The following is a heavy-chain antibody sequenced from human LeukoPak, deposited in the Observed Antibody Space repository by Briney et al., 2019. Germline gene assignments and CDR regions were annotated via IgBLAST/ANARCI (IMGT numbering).Heavy chain of an antibody. CDR2: IIPIFGTA. CDR1: GGTFSSYA. J-gene: IGHJ4*02. CDR3: VRGIEMATIGLGY. D-gene: IGHD5-24*01. Sequence: SVKVSCKASGGTFSSYAISWVRQAPGQGLEWMGGIIPIFGTANYAQKFQGRVTITTDESTSTAYMELSSLRSEDTAVYYCVRGIEMATIGLGYWGQGTLVTVSS. V-gene: IGHV1-69*05.